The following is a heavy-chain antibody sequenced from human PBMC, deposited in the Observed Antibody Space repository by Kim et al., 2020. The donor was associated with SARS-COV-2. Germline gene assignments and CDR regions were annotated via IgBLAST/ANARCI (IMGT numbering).Heavy chain of an antibody. D-gene: IGHD6-13*01. CDR3: ARGYLFQQLVPHDAFDI. Sequence: SETLSLTCTVSGGSISSYYWSWIRQPPGKGLEWIGYIYYSGSTNYNPSLKSRVTISVDTSKNQFSLKLSSVTAADTAVYYCARGYLFQQLVPHDAFDIWGQGTMVTVSS. V-gene: IGHV4-59*01. CDR1: GGSISSYY. CDR2: IYYSGST. J-gene: IGHJ3*02.